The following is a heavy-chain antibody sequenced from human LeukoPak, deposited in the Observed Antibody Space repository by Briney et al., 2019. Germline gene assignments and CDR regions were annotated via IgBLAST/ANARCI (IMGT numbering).Heavy chain of an antibody. CDR3: ARGVGYCSGGSCWAYNWFDP. CDR2: ISSSSSYI. CDR1: GFTFSSYS. J-gene: IGHJ5*02. Sequence: GGSLRLSCAASGFTFSSYSMNWVRQAPGKGLEWVSSISSSSSYIYYADSVKGRFTISRDNAKNSLYLQMNSLRAEDTAVYYCARGVGYCSGGSCWAYNWFDPWGQGTLVTVSS. D-gene: IGHD2-15*01. V-gene: IGHV3-21*01.